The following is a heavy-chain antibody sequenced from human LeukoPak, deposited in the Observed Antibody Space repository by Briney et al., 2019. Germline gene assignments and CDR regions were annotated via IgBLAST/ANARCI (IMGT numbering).Heavy chain of an antibody. CDR3: AKEIWFGDPSAFDY. Sequence: GRSLRLSCAASGFTFDDYAMHWVRQAPGKGLEWVSGISWNSGSIGYADSVKGRFTISRDNAKNSLYLQMNSLRAEDTALYYCAKEIWFGDPSAFDYWGQGTLVTVSS. D-gene: IGHD3-10*01. CDR1: GFTFDDYA. J-gene: IGHJ4*02. V-gene: IGHV3-9*01. CDR2: ISWNSGSI.